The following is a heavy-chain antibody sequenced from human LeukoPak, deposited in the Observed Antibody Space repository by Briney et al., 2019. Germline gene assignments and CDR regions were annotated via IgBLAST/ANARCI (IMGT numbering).Heavy chain of an antibody. Sequence: MSGGSLRLSCAASGFTFSRYNMDWVRQAPGKGLEWVSSITSSSNYIYYADSVKGRFTISSDNAKNSLYLQMNSLRADDTAVYYCARVGYSSGWRAPDFDYWGQGTLVIVSS. D-gene: IGHD6-19*01. V-gene: IGHV3-21*01. CDR1: GFTFSRYN. CDR3: ARVGYSSGWRAPDFDY. CDR2: ITSSSNYI. J-gene: IGHJ4*02.